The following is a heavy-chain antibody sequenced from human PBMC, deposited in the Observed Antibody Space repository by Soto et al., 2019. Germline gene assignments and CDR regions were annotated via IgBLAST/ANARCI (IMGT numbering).Heavy chain of an antibody. Sequence: PSETLSLTCTVSGGSISSGDYYWSWIRQPPGKGLEWIGYIYYSGSTYYNPSLKSRVTISVDTSKNQFSLKLSSVTAADTAVYYCAREGLTGTCYYYGMDVWGQGTTVTSP. CDR2: IYYSGST. J-gene: IGHJ6*02. CDR1: GGSISSGDYY. D-gene: IGHD1-20*01. CDR3: AREGLTGTCYYYGMDV. V-gene: IGHV4-30-4*01.